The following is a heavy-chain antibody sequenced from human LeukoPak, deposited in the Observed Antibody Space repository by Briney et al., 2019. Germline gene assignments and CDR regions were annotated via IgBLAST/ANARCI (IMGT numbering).Heavy chain of an antibody. J-gene: IGHJ4*02. Sequence: PGGSLRLSCAASGFTFSSYSMNWVRQAPGKGLERVSYISSSSSTIYYADSVKGRFTISRDNAKNSLYLQMNSLRDEDTAVYYCARDRGYGDYDTDGYYFDYWGQGTLVTVSS. D-gene: IGHD4-17*01. CDR1: GFTFSSYS. CDR2: ISSSSSTI. V-gene: IGHV3-48*02. CDR3: ARDRGYGDYDTDGYYFDY.